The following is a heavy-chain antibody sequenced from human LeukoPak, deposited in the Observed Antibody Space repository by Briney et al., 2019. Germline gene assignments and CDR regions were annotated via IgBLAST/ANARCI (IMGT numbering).Heavy chain of an antibody. V-gene: IGHV4-31*03. D-gene: IGHD3-10*01. Sequence: SETLSLTCTVSGGSISSGGYYWSWIRQHPGKGLEWIGYIYYSGSTYYNPSLKSRVTISVDTSKNQFSLKLSSVTAADTAVYYCARARITMVRGVIITVPYYYYYGMDVWGQGTTVTVSS. CDR2: IYYSGST. J-gene: IGHJ6*02. CDR3: ARARITMVRGVIITVPYYYYYGMDV. CDR1: GGSISSGGYY.